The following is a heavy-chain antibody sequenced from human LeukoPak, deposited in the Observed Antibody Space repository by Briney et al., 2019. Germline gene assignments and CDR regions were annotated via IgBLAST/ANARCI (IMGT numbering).Heavy chain of an antibody. CDR2: IIPILGIA. CDR1: GYTFTSYG. J-gene: IGHJ4*02. D-gene: IGHD6-19*01. V-gene: IGHV1-69*04. CDR3: ARSGYSSVHSHFDY. Sequence: GASVKVSCKASGYTFTSYGISWVRQAPGQGLEWMGRIIPILGIANYAQKFQGRVTITADKSTSTAYMELSSLRSEDTAVYYCARSGYSSVHSHFDYWGQGTLVTVSS.